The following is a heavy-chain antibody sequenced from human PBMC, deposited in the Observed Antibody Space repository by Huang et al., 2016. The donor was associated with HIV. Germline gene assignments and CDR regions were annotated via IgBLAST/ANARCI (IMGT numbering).Heavy chain of an antibody. Sequence: QVQLVESGGGVVQPGRSLRLSCAASGFTFSSSGMHWVRQAPGKGLERVAVLSYYGSSKNYADSVKGRFTISRDNSKNTLYLQMNSLRTEDTAVYYCAKDFQAAAGGNTFDYWGQGTLVTVSS. CDR1: GFTFSSSG. CDR3: AKDFQAAAGGNTFDY. D-gene: IGHD6-13*01. V-gene: IGHV3-30*18. CDR2: LSYYGSSK. J-gene: IGHJ4*02.